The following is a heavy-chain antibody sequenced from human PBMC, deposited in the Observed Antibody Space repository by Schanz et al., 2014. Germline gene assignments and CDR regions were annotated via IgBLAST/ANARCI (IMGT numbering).Heavy chain of an antibody. CDR2: ISYDGSDK. CDR3: AKDGRLPYYGTGSDFDY. J-gene: IGHJ4*02. V-gene: IGHV3-30*18. D-gene: IGHD3-22*01. Sequence: VQLVESGVGLAQPGGSLRLACAASGFTFSSYGMHWVRQAPGKGLEWLAVISYDGSDKFHADSVKGRFTISRDNLKNTVYLQMNSLRAGDTAVYYCAKDGRLPYYGTGSDFDYWGQGTLVAVSS. CDR1: GFTFSSYG.